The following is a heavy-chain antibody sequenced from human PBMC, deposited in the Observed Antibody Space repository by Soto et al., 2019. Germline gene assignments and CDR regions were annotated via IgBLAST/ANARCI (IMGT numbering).Heavy chain of an antibody. D-gene: IGHD2-15*01. J-gene: IGHJ6*02. V-gene: IGHV3-30*03. CDR1: GFTFSSYG. Sequence: QVQLVESGGGVVQPGRSLRLSCAASGFTFSSYGMHWVRQAPGKGLEWVAVISYDGSNKYYADSVKGRFTISRDNSKNTLYLQMNSLRAEDTAVYYCASFSSTVAAASYYYGMDVWGQGTTVTVSS. CDR2: ISYDGSNK. CDR3: ASFSSTVAAASYYYGMDV.